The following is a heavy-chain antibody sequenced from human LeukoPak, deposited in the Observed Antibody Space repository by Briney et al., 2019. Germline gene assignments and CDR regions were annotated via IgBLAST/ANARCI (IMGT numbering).Heavy chain of an antibody. D-gene: IGHD5-12*01. CDR2: INTNSGGT. V-gene: IGHV1-2*02. CDR1: GYTFTGYY. Sequence: ASVKVSCKASGYTFTGYYIHWVRQAPGQGLEWMGWINTNSGGTNYAQKFQDRVTMTRDTSISTAYMELSSLRSVDTAVYYCARPYSGYAPLDYWGQGTLVTVSS. J-gene: IGHJ4*02. CDR3: ARPYSGYAPLDY.